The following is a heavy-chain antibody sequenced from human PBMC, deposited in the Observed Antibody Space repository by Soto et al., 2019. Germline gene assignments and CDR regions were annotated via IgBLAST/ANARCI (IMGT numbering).Heavy chain of an antibody. CDR3: ASGSHDYYYYGMDV. CDR1: GYTFTSYD. Sequence: QVQLVQSGAEVKKPGASVKVSCKASGYTFTSYDINWVRQATGQGLEWMGWMNPNSGNTGYAQKFQGRVTMTRNTSISTAYMELSSLRSEDTAVYYCASGSHDYYYYGMDVWGQGTTVTVSS. J-gene: IGHJ6*02. V-gene: IGHV1-8*01. D-gene: IGHD3-10*01. CDR2: MNPNSGNT.